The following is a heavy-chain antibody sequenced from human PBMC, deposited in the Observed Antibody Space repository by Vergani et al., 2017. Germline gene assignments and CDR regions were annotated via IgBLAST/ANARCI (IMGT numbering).Heavy chain of an antibody. CDR1: GFTFSSYA. J-gene: IGHJ4*02. CDR3: ARDKGGSYLFDY. V-gene: IGHV3-23*01. Sequence: EVQLLESGGGLVQPGGSLRLSCAASGFTFSSYAMSWVRQAPGKGLEWVSAISGSGGSTYYADSVKGRFTISRDNSKNTLYLQMNSLRAEDTAVYYCARDKGGSYLFDYWGQGTLVTVSS. D-gene: IGHD1-26*01. CDR2: ISGSGGST.